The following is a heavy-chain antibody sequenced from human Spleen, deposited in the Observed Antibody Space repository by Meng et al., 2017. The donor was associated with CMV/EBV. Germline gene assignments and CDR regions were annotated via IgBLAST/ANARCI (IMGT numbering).Heavy chain of an antibody. D-gene: IGHD6-13*01. CDR3: AKGPRQVAAGMVDY. CDR1: GFTFDDYA. V-gene: IGHV3-9*01. CDR2: ISWNSGNI. Sequence: GGSLRLSCAASGFTFDDYAMHWVRQAPGKGLEWVSGISWNSGNIDYADSVKGRFTISRDNAKNSLYLQMNSLRAEDTALYYCAKGPRQVAAGMVDYWGQGTLVTVSS. J-gene: IGHJ4*02.